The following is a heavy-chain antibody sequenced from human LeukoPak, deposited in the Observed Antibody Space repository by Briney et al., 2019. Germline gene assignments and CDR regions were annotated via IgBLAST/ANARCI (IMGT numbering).Heavy chain of an antibody. V-gene: IGHV4-59*08. Sequence: SETLSLTCTDSGVTISSYYWSWIRQPPGNGLVGIGYIYNSESTNYNRSLKSLVTISVDTSKNQFSLKLSPVTAADTAVYYCANHRWSGDYYYYMDVWGKGTTVTVSS. CDR1: GVTISSYY. J-gene: IGHJ6*03. CDR3: ANHRWSGDYYYYMDV. D-gene: IGHD3-10*01. CDR2: IYNSEST.